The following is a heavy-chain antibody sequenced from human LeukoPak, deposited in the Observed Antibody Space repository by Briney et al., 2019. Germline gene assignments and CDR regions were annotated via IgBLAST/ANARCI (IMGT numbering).Heavy chain of an antibody. CDR1: GGSISSYY. J-gene: IGHJ4*02. CDR2: IYYSGST. V-gene: IGHV4-59*01. D-gene: IGHD3-16*01. Sequence: SETLSLTCTVSGGSISSYYWSWIRQPPGKGLEWIGSIYYSGSTYYNPSLKSRVTISADTSKNQFSLKLNSLTTTDTAVYYCTRGAGWLIDYWGQGILVTVSS. CDR3: TRGAGWLIDY.